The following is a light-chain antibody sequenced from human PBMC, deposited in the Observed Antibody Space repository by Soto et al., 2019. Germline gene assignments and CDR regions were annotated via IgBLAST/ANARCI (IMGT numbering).Light chain of an antibody. CDR1: SSNIGAGYD. CDR2: GNI. J-gene: IGLJ7*01. Sequence: QSVLTQPPSVSGAPGQRVTISCTGSSSNIGAGYDVHWYQQFPGTAPKLLIFGNINRPSGVPDRFSGSKSGTSASLAITGLQAEDEADYYCLSYYTSLRGAVFGGGTQLTVL. V-gene: IGLV1-40*01. CDR3: LSYYTSLRGAV.